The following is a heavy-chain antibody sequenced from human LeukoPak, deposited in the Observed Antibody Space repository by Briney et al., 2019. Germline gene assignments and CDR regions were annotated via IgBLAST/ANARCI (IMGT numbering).Heavy chain of an antibody. J-gene: IGHJ5*02. D-gene: IGHD2-2*01. Sequence: KSSETLSLTCTVSGGSISSYYWSWIRQPPGKGLEWIGYIYYSGSTNYNPSLKSRVTISVDTSKNQFSLKLSSVTAADTAVYYCARGILPSAIAANWFDPWGQGTLVTVSS. CDR3: ARGILPSAIAANWFDP. CDR1: GGSISSYY. V-gene: IGHV4-59*01. CDR2: IYYSGST.